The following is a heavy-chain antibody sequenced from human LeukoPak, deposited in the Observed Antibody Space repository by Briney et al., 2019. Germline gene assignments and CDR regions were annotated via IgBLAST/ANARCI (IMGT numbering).Heavy chain of an antibody. CDR2: IYYSGST. V-gene: IGHV4-39*01. Sequence: SETLSLTCTVPGGSIGSSSYYWGWIRQPPGKGLEWIGSIYYSGSTYYNPSPKSRVTISVDTSKNQFSLKLSSVTAADTAVYYCARFGSVDTAMFFDYWGQGTLVTVSS. CDR1: GGSIGSSSYY. CDR3: ARFGSVDTAMFFDY. D-gene: IGHD5-18*01. J-gene: IGHJ4*02.